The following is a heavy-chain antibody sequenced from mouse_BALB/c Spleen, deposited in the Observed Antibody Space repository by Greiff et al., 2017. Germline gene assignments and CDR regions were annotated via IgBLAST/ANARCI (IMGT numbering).Heavy chain of an antibody. D-gene: IGHD1-1*01. Sequence: QVQLQQSGAELVRPGSSVKISCKASGYAFSSYWMNWVKQRPGQGLEWIGQIYPGDGDTNYNGKFKGKATLTADKSSSTAYMQLSSLTSEDSAVYFCARYTTVEGYYAMDYWGQGNSGPVPS. CDR1: GYAFSSYW. CDR2: IYPGDGDT. J-gene: IGHJ4*01. V-gene: IGHV1-80*01. CDR3: ARYTTVEGYYAMDY.